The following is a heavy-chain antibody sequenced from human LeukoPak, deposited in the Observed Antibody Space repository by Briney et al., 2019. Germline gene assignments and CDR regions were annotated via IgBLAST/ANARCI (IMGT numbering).Heavy chain of an antibody. CDR1: GGTFSSYA. CDR3: ARGGYCSSTSCSPPYYMDV. Sequence: ASVKVSCKASGGTFSSYAISWVRQAPGQGLEWMGRIIPIFGTANYAQKFQGRVTITADESTSTAYMEPSSLRSEDTAVYYCARGGYCSSTSCSPPYYMDVWGKGTTVTVSS. D-gene: IGHD2-2*01. CDR2: IIPIFGTA. J-gene: IGHJ6*03. V-gene: IGHV1-69*13.